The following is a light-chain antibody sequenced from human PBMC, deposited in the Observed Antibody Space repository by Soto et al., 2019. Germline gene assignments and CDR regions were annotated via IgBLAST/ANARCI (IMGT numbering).Light chain of an antibody. J-gene: IGKJ2*01. V-gene: IGKV3-11*01. CDR1: QSVSSY. CDR3: QQRRNWPPYT. CDR2: DAS. Sequence: EIVLTQSPATLSLSPGERATLSCRASQSVSSYLAWYQQKPGQAPRLLIYDASNRATGIPARFSGSGSGTDFTLTISSLEPEDFAVYYCQQRRNWPPYTFGQGTQLEIK.